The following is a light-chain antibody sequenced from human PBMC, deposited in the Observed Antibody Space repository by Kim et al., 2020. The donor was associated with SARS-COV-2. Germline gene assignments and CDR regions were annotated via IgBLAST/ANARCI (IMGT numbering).Light chain of an antibody. CDR3: QQYGTAVYT. CDR1: QTINSAY. V-gene: IGKV3-20*01. Sequence: LSPGESATLSCRTSQTINSAYLAWYQQKPGQAPRLRIYAASRRATGIPDRFSGSGSGTDFTLSISRLAPEDFAVYYCQQYGTAVYTFGQGTKLEI. CDR2: AAS. J-gene: IGKJ2*01.